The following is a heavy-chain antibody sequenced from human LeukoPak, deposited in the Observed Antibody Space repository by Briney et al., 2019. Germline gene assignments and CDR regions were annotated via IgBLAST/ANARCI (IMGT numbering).Heavy chain of an antibody. Sequence: GGSLRLSCAASGFTFSSYSMNWVRQAPGKGLEWVSSISSSSSYIYYADSVKGRFTISRDNAKNSLYLQMNSLRAEDTAVYYCARDVAAVDTAMVDYWGREPWSPSPQ. D-gene: IGHD5-18*01. CDR1: GFTFSSYS. V-gene: IGHV3-21*01. CDR3: ARDVAAVDTAMVDY. J-gene: IGHJ4*02. CDR2: ISSSSSYI.